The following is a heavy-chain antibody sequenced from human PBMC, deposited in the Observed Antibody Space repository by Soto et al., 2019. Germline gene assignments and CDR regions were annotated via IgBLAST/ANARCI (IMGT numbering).Heavy chain of an antibody. CDR3: ARGQRFSDWFDP. CDR1: GGSMSTYY. CDR2: VYSSGGT. V-gene: IGHV4-4*07. D-gene: IGHD3-3*01. Sequence: SETLSLTCTVSGGSMSTYYWTWIRQPAGKGLEWIGRVYSSGGTHYNPSLKSRVSISLDTSKNQFSLRLISVTAADTAVYYCARGQRFSDWFDPWGRGALVTVSS. J-gene: IGHJ5*02.